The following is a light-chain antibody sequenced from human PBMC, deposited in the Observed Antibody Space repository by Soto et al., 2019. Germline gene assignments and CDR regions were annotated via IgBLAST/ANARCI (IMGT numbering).Light chain of an antibody. Sequence: EIQMTQFPSTLPASVGDTVTITCRASQTVDTWLAWYQQKPGKAPSLLIYRASSLESGVPSRFSGSGSGTEFTLTIRSLQPDDFASYYCQQYNNYPRTFGQGTKVEVK. CDR3: QQYNNYPRT. V-gene: IGKV1-5*03. CDR1: QTVDTW. J-gene: IGKJ1*01. CDR2: RAS.